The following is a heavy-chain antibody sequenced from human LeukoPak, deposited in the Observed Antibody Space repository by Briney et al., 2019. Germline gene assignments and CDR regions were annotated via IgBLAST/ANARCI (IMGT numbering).Heavy chain of an antibody. D-gene: IGHD3-22*01. CDR1: GLTFSDYY. CDR2: ISSSGSTI. J-gene: IGHJ4*02. V-gene: IGHV3-11*01. Sequence: GGSLRLSCAASGLTFSDYYMSWIRQAPGKGLEWVSYISSSGSTIYYADSVKGRFTISRDNAKNSLYLQMNNLRAEDTAVYYCARVDSSGYYGIDYWGQGTLVTVSS. CDR3: ARVDSSGYYGIDY.